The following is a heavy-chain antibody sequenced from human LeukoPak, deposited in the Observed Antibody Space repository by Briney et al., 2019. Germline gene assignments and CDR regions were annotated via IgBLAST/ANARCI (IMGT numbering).Heavy chain of an antibody. CDR3: AKGTGFLEPLGFDY. D-gene: IGHD1-14*01. CDR1: GYTFTSYG. CDR2: ISAYNGNT. V-gene: IGHV1-18*01. J-gene: IGHJ4*02. Sequence: ASVKVSCKASGYTFTSYGISWVRQAPGQGLEWMGWISAYNGNTNYAQKLQGRVTMTTDTSTSTAYMELSSLRSEDTAVYYCAKGTGFLEPLGFDYWGQGTLVTVSS.